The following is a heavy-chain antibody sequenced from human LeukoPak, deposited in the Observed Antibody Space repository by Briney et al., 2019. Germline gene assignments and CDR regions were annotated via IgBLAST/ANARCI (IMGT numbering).Heavy chain of an antibody. CDR2: INSDGSST. J-gene: IGHJ3*02. V-gene: IGHV3-74*01. Sequence: GGSLRLSCAASGFTFSSYWMHWVRQAPGKGLVWVSRINSDGSSTSYADSVKGRFTISRDNAKNTLYLQMNSLRAEDTAVYYCARDSQYYYDSSAPLPGAFDIWGQGTMVTVSS. CDR3: ARDSQYYYDSSAPLPGAFDI. CDR1: GFTFSSYW. D-gene: IGHD3-22*01.